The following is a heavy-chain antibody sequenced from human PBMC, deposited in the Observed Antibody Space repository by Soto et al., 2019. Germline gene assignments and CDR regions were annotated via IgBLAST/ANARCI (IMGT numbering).Heavy chain of an antibody. J-gene: IGHJ6*02. CDR3: ARTDRDFYGLDV. Sequence: EVQLVESGGGLVQPGGSLSLSCKASGFTFKNYDMHWVRQGTGKGLEWVSGISAAGDPDYADSVEGRFTISRENAQNSFFLQMNSLRVGDTAVYYCARTDRDFYGLDVWGQGTTVIVSS. V-gene: IGHV3-13*05. CDR1: GFTFKNYD. CDR2: ISAAGDP.